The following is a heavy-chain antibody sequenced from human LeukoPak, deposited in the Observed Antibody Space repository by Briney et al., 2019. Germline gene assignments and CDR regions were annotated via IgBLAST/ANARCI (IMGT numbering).Heavy chain of an antibody. CDR3: ARSPGDYVWGSYRWRWFDP. CDR1: GYSFTSYW. D-gene: IGHD3-16*02. V-gene: IGHV5-51*03. CDR2: IYPGDSDT. J-gene: IGHJ5*02. Sequence: GESLKISCKGSGYSFTSYWIGWVRQMPGKGLEWMGIIYPGDSDTRYSPSFQGQVTISADKSISTAHLQWSSLKASDTAMYYCARSPGDYVWGSYRWRWFDPWGQGTLVTVSS.